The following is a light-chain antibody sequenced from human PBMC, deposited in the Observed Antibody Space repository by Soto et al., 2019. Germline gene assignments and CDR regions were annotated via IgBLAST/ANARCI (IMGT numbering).Light chain of an antibody. Sequence: EIVVTQSPATLSVSPGERATLSCWASQSVSSNLAWYQQKPGQAPRLLIYDVSTRATGIPTRFSGSGSGTEFTLTISSLQSQDFAAYYCQPYNNWPLTFGGGTKVDIK. CDR3: QPYNNWPLT. J-gene: IGKJ4*01. V-gene: IGKV3D-15*01. CDR1: QSVSSN. CDR2: DVS.